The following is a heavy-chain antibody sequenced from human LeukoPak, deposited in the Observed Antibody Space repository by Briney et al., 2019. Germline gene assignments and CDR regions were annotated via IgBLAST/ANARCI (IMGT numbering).Heavy chain of an antibody. CDR1: GYSFTDQR. CDR3: ARHHTPGNPRYLNTEAFRFDS. CDR2: ILPRYSDSNI. Sequence: GESLKISRWSSGYSFTDQRVDWVRQMSGQGLEWMAVILPRYSDSNIRYSPSFQGHVTVSADMSITTTYLHWSTLQASDTPIYYCARHHTPGNPRYLNTEAFRFDSWGQGTLVTVSS. D-gene: IGHD3-3*02. J-gene: IGHJ4*02. V-gene: IGHV5-51*01.